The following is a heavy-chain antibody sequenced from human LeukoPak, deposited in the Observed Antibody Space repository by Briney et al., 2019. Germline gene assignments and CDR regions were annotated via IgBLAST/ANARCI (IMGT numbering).Heavy chain of an antibody. Sequence: PSETVSLTCTLSGGSIRSDYWSSIRQPPGKGLEWIGYIYYSGSTNSNPSLKSRITISVDTSKHQFSLKVSSVTAADRAVYYCARALTPGSCSGGTCSYFDYWGQGTLVTVSS. CDR2: IYYSGST. CDR3: ARALTPGSCSGGTCSYFDY. J-gene: IGHJ4*02. V-gene: IGHV4-59*01. D-gene: IGHD2-15*01. CDR1: GGSIRSDY.